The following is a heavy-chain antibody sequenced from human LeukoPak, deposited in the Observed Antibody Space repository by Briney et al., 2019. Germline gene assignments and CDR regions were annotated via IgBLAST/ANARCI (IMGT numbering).Heavy chain of an antibody. V-gene: IGHV5-51*01. CDR1: GYSFTSYW. D-gene: IGHD4-17*01. CDR2: IYPGDSDT. J-gene: IGHJ4*02. CDR3: ARTTTVTTLGIDY. Sequence: GESLKISCKGSGYSFTSYWIGWVRQMPGKGLEWMGIIYPGDSDTRYSPSFQGQVTTSADKSISTAYLQWSSLKASDTAMYYCARTTTVTTLGIDYWGQGTLVTVSS.